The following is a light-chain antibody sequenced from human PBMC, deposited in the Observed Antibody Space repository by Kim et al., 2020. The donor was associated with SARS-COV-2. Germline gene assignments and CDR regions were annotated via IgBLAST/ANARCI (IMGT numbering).Light chain of an antibody. CDR2: QDT. CDR1: KLGDKY. V-gene: IGLV3-1*01. CDR3: QAWDSSTAV. Sequence: VAPGQTASITCSGDKLGDKYACWYQQEPGQSPVLVIYQDTKRPSGIPERFSGSNSGNTATLTISGTHAMDEADYYCQAWDSSTAVFGGGTQLTVL. J-gene: IGLJ3*02.